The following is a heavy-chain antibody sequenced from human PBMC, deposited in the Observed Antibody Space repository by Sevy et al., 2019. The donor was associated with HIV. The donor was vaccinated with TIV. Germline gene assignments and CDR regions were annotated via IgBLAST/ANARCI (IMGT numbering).Heavy chain of an antibody. D-gene: IGHD6-13*01. CDR1: GYSFTSYW. V-gene: IGHV5-51*01. J-gene: IGHJ3*02. CDR2: IYPGDSDT. Sequence: GESLKISCKGSGYSFTSYWIGWVRQMPGKGLVCMGIIYPGDSDTRYSPSFQGQVTISADKSISTAYLQWSSLKASDTAMYYCARQMYSSSWYRRGAFDIWGQGTMVTVSS. CDR3: ARQMYSSSWYRRGAFDI.